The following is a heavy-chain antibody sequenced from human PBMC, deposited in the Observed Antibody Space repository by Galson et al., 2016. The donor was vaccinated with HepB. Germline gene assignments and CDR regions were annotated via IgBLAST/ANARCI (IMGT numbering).Heavy chain of an antibody. J-gene: IGHJ4*02. CDR3: VRRGDGYDFDL. CDR2: IYPGDSDT. V-gene: IGHV5-51*01. CDR1: RNTFTDHW. Sequence: QSGAEVKKPGESLKISCKGSRNTFTDHWIGWVRQRPGKGLEWMGIIYPGDSDTRYRPSFQGQVTISADKSSRYSYLQWSSLKASDTAMYYCVRRGDGYDFDLWGQGTLVTVSS. D-gene: IGHD5-24*01.